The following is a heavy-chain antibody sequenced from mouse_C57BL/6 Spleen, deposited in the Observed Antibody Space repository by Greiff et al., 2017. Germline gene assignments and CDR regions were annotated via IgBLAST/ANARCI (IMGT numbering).Heavy chain of an antibody. D-gene: IGHD2-2*01. Sequence: VQVVASGPGLVAPSQSLSITCTVSGFSLTSYAISWVRQPPGKGLAWLGVIWTGGGTNYNSALKSRLSISKDNSKSQVFLKMNSLQTDDTARYYCARNPRSTMVMRGYYYAMDYWGQGTSVTVSS. CDR3: ARNPRSTMVMRGYYYAMDY. V-gene: IGHV2-9-1*01. J-gene: IGHJ4*01. CDR1: GFSLTSYA. CDR2: IWTGGGT.